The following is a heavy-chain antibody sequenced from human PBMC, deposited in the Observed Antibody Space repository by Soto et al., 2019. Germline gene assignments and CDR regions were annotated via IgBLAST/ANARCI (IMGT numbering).Heavy chain of an antibody. CDR1: GYIFTGYY. CDR2: INPNSGGT. V-gene: IGHV1-2*04. CDR3: ARDLGSGSYYDSDYYYYYGMDV. Sequence: ASVKVSCKASGYIFTGYYMHWARQAPGQGLEWMGWINPNSGGTNYAQKFQGWVTMTRDTSISTAYMELSRLRSDDTAVYYCARDLGSGSYYDSDYYYYYGMDVWGQGTTVTVSS. J-gene: IGHJ6*02. D-gene: IGHD3-10*01.